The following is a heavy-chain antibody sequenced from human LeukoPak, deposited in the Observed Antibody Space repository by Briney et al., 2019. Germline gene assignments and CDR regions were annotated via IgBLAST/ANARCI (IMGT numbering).Heavy chain of an antibody. V-gene: IGHV1-46*01. CDR3: ARLRDDPDY. CDR2: INTSGGST. D-gene: IGHD1-1*01. CDR1: GYTFTNYH. Sequence: ASVKVSCKASGYTFTNYHIHWVRQAPGQGLEWMGIINTSGGSTSYAQKFQGRVTMTRDTSTSTVYMELSSLRPEDTALYYCARLRDDPDYWGRGTLVTVSS. J-gene: IGHJ4*02.